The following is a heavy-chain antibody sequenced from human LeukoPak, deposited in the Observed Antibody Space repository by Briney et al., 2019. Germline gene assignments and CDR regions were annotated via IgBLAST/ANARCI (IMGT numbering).Heavy chain of an antibody. Sequence: PGGSLRLSCAASGFTFSSYSMNWVRQAPGKGLEWVSSISSSSSYIYYADSVKGRFTISRDNSKNTLDLQMNNLRGEDTAVYYCAKEEIVGAIRVLDYWGQGSLVTVSS. V-gene: IGHV3-21*04. D-gene: IGHD1-26*01. CDR2: ISSSSSYI. J-gene: IGHJ4*02. CDR3: AKEEIVGAIRVLDY. CDR1: GFTFSSYS.